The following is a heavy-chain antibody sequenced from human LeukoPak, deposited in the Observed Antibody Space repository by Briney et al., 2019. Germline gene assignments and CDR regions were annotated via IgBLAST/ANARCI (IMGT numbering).Heavy chain of an antibody. J-gene: IGHJ4*02. D-gene: IGHD6-13*01. V-gene: IGHV3-23*01. CDR2: ISGSGGST. CDR1: GFTFSSYA. Sequence: GGSLTLSCAASGFTFSSYAMSWVRQAPGRGLEWVSAISGSGGSTYYADSVKGAFTISRDTSKKTLYLQMNSLRAEDTAVYYGAKDEGYSSSWGISDYWGQGTLVTVSS. CDR3: AKDEGYSSSWGISDY.